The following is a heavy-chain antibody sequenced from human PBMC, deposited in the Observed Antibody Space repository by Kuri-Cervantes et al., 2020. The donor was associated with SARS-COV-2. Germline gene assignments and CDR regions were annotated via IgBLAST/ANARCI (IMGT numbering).Heavy chain of an antibody. V-gene: IGHV1-2*02. CDR2: IMPNSGGT. Sequence: ASVKVSCKASGYTFTGYYMHWVRQAPGQGLEWMGWIMPNSGGTNYAQKFQGRVTMTRDTSISTAYMELSRLRSDDTAVYYCARGRRRPIYDFYYYMDVWGKGTTVTVSS. D-gene: IGHD2-15*01. CDR3: ARGRRRPIYDFYYYMDV. CDR1: GYTFTGYY. J-gene: IGHJ6*03.